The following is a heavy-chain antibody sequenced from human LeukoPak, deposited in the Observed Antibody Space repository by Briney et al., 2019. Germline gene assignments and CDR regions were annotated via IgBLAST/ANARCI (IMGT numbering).Heavy chain of an antibody. CDR2: ISSSSSYI. Sequence: GGSLRLSCAASGFTFSSYSMNWVRQAPGKGLEWVSSISSSSSYIYYADSVKGRFTISRDNAKNSLYLQMNSLRAEDTVVYYCATSAMAPYYFDYWGQGTLVTVSS. D-gene: IGHD5-18*01. V-gene: IGHV3-21*01. CDR1: GFTFSSYS. J-gene: IGHJ4*02. CDR3: ATSAMAPYYFDY.